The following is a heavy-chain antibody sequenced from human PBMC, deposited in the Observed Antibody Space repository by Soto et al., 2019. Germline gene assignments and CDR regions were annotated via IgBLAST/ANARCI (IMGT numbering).Heavy chain of an antibody. Sequence: EVQLVQSGGGLVQPGESLRLSCVTSGFTFDDYAMHWVRQRPGKGLEWVSGISWNSGSLVYADSVKGRFTISRENAKNSLYLQMDSLTVEDTALYYCARVWDGRCFDFWGQGTLVTVSS. CDR1: GFTFDDYA. J-gene: IGHJ4*02. D-gene: IGHD3-16*01. CDR2: ISWNSGSL. CDR3: ARVWDGRCFDF. V-gene: IGHV3-9*01.